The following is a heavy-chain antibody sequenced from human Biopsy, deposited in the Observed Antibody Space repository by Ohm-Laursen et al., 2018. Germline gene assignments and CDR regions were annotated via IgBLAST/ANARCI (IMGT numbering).Heavy chain of an antibody. CDR1: GGTFGNYA. CDR3: ARFPLGAYDDSGSYRAVEHWYFDL. V-gene: IGHV1-69*13. CDR2: IITFFRTV. D-gene: IGHD3-22*01. Sequence: SLKVSCKFSGGTFGNYAISWVRQAPGQGLEWMGGIITFFRTVNYAQKFQGRLSITADESTTTAYMELSSLRSEDTAIYYCARFPLGAYDDSGSYRAVEHWYFDLWGRGTLVTVSS. J-gene: IGHJ2*01.